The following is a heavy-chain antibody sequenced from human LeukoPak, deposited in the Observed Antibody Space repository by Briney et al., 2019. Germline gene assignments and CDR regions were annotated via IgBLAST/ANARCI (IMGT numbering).Heavy chain of an antibody. Sequence: PGGSLRLSCAASGITFSRSWMSWVRQAPGKGLEWVANIKQDGSDKYYVDSVKGRFTISRDNAKNSLFLQMNSLRAEDTAVYYCAREGAGNFDYWGQGTLVTVS. CDR3: AREGAGNFDY. V-gene: IGHV3-7*04. CDR2: IKQDGSDK. D-gene: IGHD1-1*01. CDR1: GITFSRSW. J-gene: IGHJ4*02.